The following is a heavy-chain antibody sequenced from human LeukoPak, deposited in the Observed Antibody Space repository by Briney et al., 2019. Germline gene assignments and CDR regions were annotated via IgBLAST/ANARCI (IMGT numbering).Heavy chain of an antibody. CDR2: ISYDGSNK. CDR1: GFTFSSYG. V-gene: IGHV3-30*12. CDR3: AKGVRTGTYYFDY. J-gene: IGHJ4*02. D-gene: IGHD1-1*01. Sequence: GGSLRLSCAASGFTFSSYGMHWVRQAPGKGLEWVAVISYDGSNKYYADSVKGRFTISRNNSKNTLYLQMNSLRAEDTAVYYCAKGVRTGTYYFDYWGQGTLVTVSS.